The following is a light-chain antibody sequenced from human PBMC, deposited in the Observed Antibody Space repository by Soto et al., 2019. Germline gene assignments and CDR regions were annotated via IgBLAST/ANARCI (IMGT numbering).Light chain of an antibody. J-gene: IGKJ4*01. CDR1: QSVSSY. V-gene: IGKV3-11*01. CDR3: QQRTSWPLT. Sequence: EIVLTQSPATLSLSPGERATLSCRASQSVSSYLAWYQQKPGQAPRLLIYDASNRATGIPTRFSGSGSGTDFTLTISSLEPEDFAIYYCQQRTSWPLTLGGRTKVEIK. CDR2: DAS.